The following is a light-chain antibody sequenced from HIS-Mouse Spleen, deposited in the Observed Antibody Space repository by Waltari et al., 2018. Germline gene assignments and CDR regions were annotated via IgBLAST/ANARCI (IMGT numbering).Light chain of an antibody. CDR3: QVWDSSSDHVV. CDR1: NIGSKS. V-gene: IGLV3-21*03. CDR2: DDR. J-gene: IGLJ2*01. Sequence: SYVLTQPPSVSVAPGKTARITCGGNNIGSKSVHWYQQKPGQAPVLVDYDDRDRPSGIPERVAGSNSGNTATLTISRVEAGDEADYYCQVWDSSSDHVVFGGGTKLTVL.